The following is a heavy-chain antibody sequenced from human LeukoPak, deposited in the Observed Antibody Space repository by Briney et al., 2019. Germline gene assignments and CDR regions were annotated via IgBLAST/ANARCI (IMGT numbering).Heavy chain of an antibody. CDR3: ARGRLYDSSGPNPDY. CDR2: ISPASNSI. V-gene: IGHV3-48*02. D-gene: IGHD3-22*01. J-gene: IGHJ4*02. CDR1: GFTFSTYS. Sequence: PGGSLRLSCAASGFTFSTYSMNWVRQAPGKGLEWVSYISPASNSIYYADSVRGRFTISRDNAKNSLYLQMNSLRDEDTAVYYCARGRLYDSSGPNPDYWGQGTLVTVSS.